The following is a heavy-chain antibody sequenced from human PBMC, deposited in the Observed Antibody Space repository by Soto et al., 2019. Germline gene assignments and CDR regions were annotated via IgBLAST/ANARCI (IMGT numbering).Heavy chain of an antibody. J-gene: IGHJ4*02. Sequence: GGSLRLSCAASRFTFSSYGMHWVRQAQGKGLEWVAVIWYDGSNKYYADSVKGRFTISRDNSKNTLYLQMNSLRAEDTAVYYCARDQRDFLDYWGQGTLVTVSS. D-gene: IGHD3-3*01. CDR2: IWYDGSNK. CDR1: RFTFSSYG. V-gene: IGHV3-33*01. CDR3: ARDQRDFLDY.